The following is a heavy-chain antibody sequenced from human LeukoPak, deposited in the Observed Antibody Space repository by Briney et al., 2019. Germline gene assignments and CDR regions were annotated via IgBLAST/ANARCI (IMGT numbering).Heavy chain of an antibody. CDR1: GFTFSNYW. CDR3: VSGSLQSGYNFDY. J-gene: IGHJ4*02. D-gene: IGHD3-3*01. V-gene: IGHV3-74*01. CDR2: IKYDGSAT. Sequence: GGSLKLSCAASGFTFSNYWMHWIRQVPGKGLVWVSHIKYDGSATNYADSVKGRFTISRDNAKNTLYLQMNSLRAEDTAVYYCVSGSLQSGYNFDYWGQGALVTVSS.